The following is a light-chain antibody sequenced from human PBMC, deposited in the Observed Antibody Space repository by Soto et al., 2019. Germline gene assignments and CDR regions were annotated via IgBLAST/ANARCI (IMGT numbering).Light chain of an antibody. CDR1: SSDVGGYKF. V-gene: IGLV2-14*01. Sequence: QSALPQPASVSGSPGQSITISCTGTSSDVGGYKFVSWYQQHPGKAPKLMIYEVSNRTSGVSNRFSGSKSGNTASLTISGLQAEDEADYYCSSYTTSSTRVFGGGTTVAVL. CDR2: EVS. CDR3: SSYTTSSTRV. J-gene: IGLJ3*02.